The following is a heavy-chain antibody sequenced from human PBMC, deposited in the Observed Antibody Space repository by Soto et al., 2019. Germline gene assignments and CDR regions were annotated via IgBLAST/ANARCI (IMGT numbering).Heavy chain of an antibody. CDR3: ARGRGSGSYSGGHYFDY. Sequence: SVKVSCKASGGTFSSYAISWVRQAPGQGLEWMGGIIPIFGTANYAQKFQGRVTITADESTSTAYMELSSLRSEDTAVYYCARGRGSGSYSGGHYFDYWGQGTLVTVSS. V-gene: IGHV1-69*13. CDR1: GGTFSSYA. D-gene: IGHD1-26*01. J-gene: IGHJ4*02. CDR2: IIPIFGTA.